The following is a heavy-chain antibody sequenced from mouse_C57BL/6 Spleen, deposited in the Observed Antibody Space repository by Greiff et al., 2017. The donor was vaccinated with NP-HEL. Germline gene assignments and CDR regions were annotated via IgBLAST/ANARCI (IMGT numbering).Heavy chain of an antibody. Sequence: QVQLQQSGAELVKPGASVKMSCKASGYTFTSYWINWVKQRPGQGLEWIGDIYPGSGSTNYNEKFKSKATLTVDTSSSTAYMQLSSLTSEDSAVYYCARYGYYERGEGAWFAYWGQGTLVTVSA. J-gene: IGHJ3*01. V-gene: IGHV1-55*01. CDR1: GYTFTSYW. D-gene: IGHD2-3*01. CDR2: IYPGSGST. CDR3: ARYGYYERGEGAWFAY.